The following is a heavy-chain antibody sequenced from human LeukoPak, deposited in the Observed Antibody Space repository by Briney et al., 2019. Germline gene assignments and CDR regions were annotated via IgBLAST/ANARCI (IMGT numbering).Heavy chain of an antibody. D-gene: IGHD6-25*01. CDR1: GFTFSTYV. CDR2: ISDSGGST. CDR3: ARVASGTLDY. J-gene: IGHJ4*02. Sequence: GGSLRLSCAASGFTFSTYVMNWVRQAPGKGLEWVSTISDSGGSTYYADSVKGRFTISRDNSKSTLYLQMNSLRAEDTAVYYCARVASGTLDYWGQGTLVTVSS. V-gene: IGHV3-23*01.